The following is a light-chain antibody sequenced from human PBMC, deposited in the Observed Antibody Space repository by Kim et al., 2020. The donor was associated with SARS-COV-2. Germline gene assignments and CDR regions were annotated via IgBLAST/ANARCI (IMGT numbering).Light chain of an antibody. J-gene: IGKJ2*01. CDR2: DAS. CDR3: HQYNNWPPHT. Sequence: EIVMTQSPATLSVSPGERATLSCRASQGVGNNLAWYQQKPGQAPRLLIHDASTRATGIPARFSGSGYGTEFTLTISSLQSEDFAVYYCHQYNNWPPHTFGQGTKLEIK. CDR1: QGVGNN. V-gene: IGKV3-15*01.